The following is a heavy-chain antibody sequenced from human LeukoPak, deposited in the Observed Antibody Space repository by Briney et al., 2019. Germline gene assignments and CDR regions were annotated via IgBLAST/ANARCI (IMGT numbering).Heavy chain of an antibody. Sequence: ASVKVSCKASGYTFTGYYMHWVRQAPGQGLEWMGRINPNSGGTNYAQKFQGRVTMTRDTSISTAYMELSRLRSDDTAVYYCARKPRREQPPRDLFDPWAREPWSPSPQ. V-gene: IGHV1-2*06. CDR2: INPNSGGT. CDR1: GYTFTGYY. CDR3: ARKPRREQPPRDLFDP. J-gene: IGHJ5*02. D-gene: IGHD1-26*01.